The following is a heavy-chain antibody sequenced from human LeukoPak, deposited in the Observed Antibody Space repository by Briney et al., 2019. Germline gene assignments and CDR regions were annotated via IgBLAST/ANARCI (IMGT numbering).Heavy chain of an antibody. D-gene: IGHD2-2*01. CDR1: GFTFSSYW. CDR2: TNSDGKIT. CDR3: ARGRGSSTEDY. J-gene: IGHJ4*02. Sequence: PGGSLRLSCAASGFTFSSYWMHWVRQAPGKGLVWVSGTNSDGKITTYADSVKGRVTISRDNAKNTLYLQMNSLRAEDTAVYYCARGRGSSTEDYWGQGTLVTVSS. V-gene: IGHV3-74*01.